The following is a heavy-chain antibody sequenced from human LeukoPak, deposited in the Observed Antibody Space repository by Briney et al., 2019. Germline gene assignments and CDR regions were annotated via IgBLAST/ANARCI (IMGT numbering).Heavy chain of an antibody. CDR3: ARDLYSSRTNDAFVI. J-gene: IGHJ3*02. Sequence: SETLSLTCTVSGGSISSYYWSWIRQTPGKGLEWIGYIYYSGSTNFNPSLKSRVTISVDTSKNQFSLKLSSVTAADTAEYYCARDLYSSRTNDAFVIWGQGTMVTVSS. CDR2: IYYSGST. V-gene: IGHV4-59*12. D-gene: IGHD6-13*01. CDR1: GGSISSYY.